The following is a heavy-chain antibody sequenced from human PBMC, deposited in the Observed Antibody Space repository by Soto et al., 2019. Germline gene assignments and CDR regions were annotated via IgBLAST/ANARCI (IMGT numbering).Heavy chain of an antibody. CDR2: IYSGGST. CDR1: GFIVSSNY. V-gene: IGHV3-53*01. J-gene: IGHJ4*02. CDR3: ARSPWGGPFDY. D-gene: IGHD7-27*01. Sequence: EVQLVESGGGLIQPGGSLRLSCTASGFIVSSNYMSWVRQAPGKGLEWVSVIYSGGSTYYGDSVKGRFTISRDNSKNTLYLQMHNLRAEDTAVYHCARSPWGGPFDYWGQGTLVTVSS.